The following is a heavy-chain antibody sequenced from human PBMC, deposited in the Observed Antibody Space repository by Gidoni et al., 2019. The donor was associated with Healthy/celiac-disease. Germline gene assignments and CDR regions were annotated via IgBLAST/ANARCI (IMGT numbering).Heavy chain of an antibody. V-gene: IGHV3-33*01. Sequence: QVQLVESGGGVVQPGRSLRLSCAASGFTFSSYGMHWVRQAPGKGLEWVAVIWYDGSNKYYADSVKGRFTISRDNSKNTLYLQMNSLRAEDTAVYYCAREGVVVAATAFDYWGQGTLVTVSS. J-gene: IGHJ4*02. CDR2: IWYDGSNK. D-gene: IGHD2-15*01. CDR3: AREGVVVAATAFDY. CDR1: GFTFSSYG.